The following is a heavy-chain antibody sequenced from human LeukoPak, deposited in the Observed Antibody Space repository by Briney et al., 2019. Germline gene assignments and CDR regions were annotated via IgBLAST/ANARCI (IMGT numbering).Heavy chain of an antibody. CDR3: TTPPD. Sequence: PGGSLRLPCEASGITISSAWMSWVRQPPGKGFEYVARLKSDSDGGTTDHAAPVKGRFTISRDDSKNTLYLQMNSLTIEDTAVYYCTTPPDWGQGTLVTVSP. CDR2: LKSDSDGGTT. J-gene: IGHJ4*02. V-gene: IGHV3-15*01. CDR1: GITISSAW.